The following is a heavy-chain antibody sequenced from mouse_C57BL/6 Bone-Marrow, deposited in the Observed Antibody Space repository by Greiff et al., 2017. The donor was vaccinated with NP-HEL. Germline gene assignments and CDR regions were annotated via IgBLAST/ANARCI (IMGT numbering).Heavy chain of an antibody. CDR1: GYTFTSYW. CDR3: ASDYYGSSYPPYYYAMDY. J-gene: IGHJ4*01. V-gene: IGHV1-55*01. CDR2: IYPGSGST. Sequence: VQLQQPGAELVKPGASVKMSCKASGYTFTSYWITWVKQRPGQGLEWIGDIYPGSGSTNYNEKFKSKATLTVDTSSSTAYMQRSSLTSEDSAVYYCASDYYGSSYPPYYYAMDYWGQGTSVTVSS. D-gene: IGHD1-1*01.